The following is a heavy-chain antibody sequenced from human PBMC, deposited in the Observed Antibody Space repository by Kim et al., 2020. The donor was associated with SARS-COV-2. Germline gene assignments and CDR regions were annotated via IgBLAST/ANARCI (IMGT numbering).Heavy chain of an antibody. CDR2: INTGGSST. J-gene: IGHJ4*02. V-gene: IGHV3-74*01. Sequence: GGSLRLSCAASGFTFSGTWMHWVRQAPGKGLVWVSRINTGGSSTNYADSVEGRFTISRDNAKTTLYLQMNSLRAEDTAVYYCARGRSAAIWGQGTLDTVSS. D-gene: IGHD2-2*02. CDR1: GFTFSGTW. CDR3: ARGRSAAI.